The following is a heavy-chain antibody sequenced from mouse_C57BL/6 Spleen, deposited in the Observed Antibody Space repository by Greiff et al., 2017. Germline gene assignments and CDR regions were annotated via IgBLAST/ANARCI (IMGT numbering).Heavy chain of an antibody. Sequence: VQRVESGAELVKPGASVKISCKASGYAFSSYWMNWVKQRPGKGLEWIGQIYPGDGDTNYNGKFKGKATLTADKSSSTAYMQLSSLTSEDSAVYFCARWYRGYCDYWGQGTTLTVSS. V-gene: IGHV1-80*01. CDR2: IYPGDGDT. CDR3: ARWYRGYCDY. CDR1: GYAFSSYW. J-gene: IGHJ2*01. D-gene: IGHD1-1*02.